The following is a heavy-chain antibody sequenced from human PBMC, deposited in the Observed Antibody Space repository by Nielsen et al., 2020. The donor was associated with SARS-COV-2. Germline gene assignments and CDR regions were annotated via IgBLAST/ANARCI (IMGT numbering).Heavy chain of an antibody. CDR2: ISSNGGST. D-gene: IGHD6-13*01. CDR3: VKPGRGSSWYKKDAFDI. CDR1: GFTFSSYA. J-gene: IGHJ3*02. V-gene: IGHV3-64D*09. Sequence: GESLKISCSASGFTFSSYAMHWVRQAPGKGLEYVSAISSNGGSTYYADSVKGRFTISRDNSKNTLYLQMSSLRVEDTAVYYCVKPGRGSSWYKKDAFDIWGQGTMVTVSS.